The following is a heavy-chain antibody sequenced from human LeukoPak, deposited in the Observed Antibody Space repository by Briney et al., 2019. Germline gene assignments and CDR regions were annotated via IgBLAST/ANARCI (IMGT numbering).Heavy chain of an antibody. J-gene: IGHJ5*01. CDR1: GGTFSSYA. CDR2: IIPILGIA. D-gene: IGHD6-6*01. Sequence: SVKVSCKASGGTFSSYAISWVRQAPGQGLEWMGRIIPILGIANYAQKFQGRVTITADKSTGTAYMELSSLRSEDTAVYYCARVGLDGWFDSWGQGTLVTVSS. V-gene: IGHV1-69*04. CDR3: ARVGLDGWFDS.